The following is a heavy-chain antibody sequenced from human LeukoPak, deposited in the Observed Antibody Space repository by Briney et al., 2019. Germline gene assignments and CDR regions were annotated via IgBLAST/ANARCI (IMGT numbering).Heavy chain of an antibody. D-gene: IGHD3-10*01. CDR2: IWYDGSNK. V-gene: IGHV3-33*06. Sequence: GGSLRLSCAASGFTFSSYGMHWVRQAPGKGLEWVAVIWYDGSNKYYADSVKGRFTISRDNSKNTLYLQMNSLRAEDTAVYYCAKDLDYYGSSYWGQGTLVTVSS. CDR3: AKDLDYYGSSY. J-gene: IGHJ4*02. CDR1: GFTFSSYG.